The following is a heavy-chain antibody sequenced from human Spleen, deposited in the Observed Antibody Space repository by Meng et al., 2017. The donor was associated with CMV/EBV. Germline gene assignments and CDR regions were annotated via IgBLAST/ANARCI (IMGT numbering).Heavy chain of an antibody. D-gene: IGHD3-16*01. CDR1: GFTFSSYW. V-gene: IGHV3-74*01. J-gene: IGHJ6*02. CDR2: IHSDGSNI. CDR3: VRSLGDQFYYYGMDV. Sequence: GESLKISCEASGFTFSSYWMAWVRQAPGKGLVWVSRIHSDGSNINYADSVKGRFTISRDNVKNTLYLQMSSLRAEDTAIYYCVRSLGDQFYYYGMDVWGRGTTVTVSS.